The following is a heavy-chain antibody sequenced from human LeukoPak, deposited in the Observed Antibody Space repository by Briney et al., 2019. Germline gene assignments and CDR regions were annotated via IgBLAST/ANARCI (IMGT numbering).Heavy chain of an antibody. J-gene: IGHJ4*02. Sequence: SETPSLTCTVSGGSISSYCWSWIRQPPGKGLEWIGYIYYSGSTNYNPSLKSRVTISVDTSKNQFSLELSSVTAADTAVYYCARWGSITTARFDYWGQGTLVTVSS. CDR2: IYYSGST. D-gene: IGHD3-16*01. V-gene: IGHV4-59*01. CDR1: GGSISSYC. CDR3: ARWGSITTARFDY.